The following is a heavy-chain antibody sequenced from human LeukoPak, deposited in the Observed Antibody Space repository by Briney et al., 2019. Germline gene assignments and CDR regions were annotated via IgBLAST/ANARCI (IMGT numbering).Heavy chain of an antibody. V-gene: IGHV1-18*01. Sequence: ASVKVSCKASGYTFTSYGISWVRQAPGQGLEWMGWISAYNGNTNYAQKFQGRVTMTEDTSTDTAYMELSSLRSEDTAVYYCATLGPERLKVEDGSGSYRWIYYYYMDVWGKGTTVTVSS. CDR1: GYTFTSYG. CDR2: ISAYNGNT. CDR3: ATLGPERLKVEDGSGSYRWIYYYYMDV. J-gene: IGHJ6*03. D-gene: IGHD3-10*01.